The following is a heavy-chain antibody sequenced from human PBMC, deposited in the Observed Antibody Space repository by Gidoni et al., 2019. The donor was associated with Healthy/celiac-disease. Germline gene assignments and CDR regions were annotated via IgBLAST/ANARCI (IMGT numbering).Heavy chain of an antibody. CDR1: GFTFSSYS. V-gene: IGHV3-21*01. Sequence: EVQLVESGGGLVKPGGSLSLSCAASGFTFSSYSMNWVRQAPGKGLEWVSSISSSSSYIYYADSVKGRFTISRDNAKNSLYLQMNSLRAEDTAVYYCARVEPAEDQDYWGQGTLVTVSS. CDR2: ISSSSSYI. J-gene: IGHJ4*02. CDR3: ARVEPAEDQDY.